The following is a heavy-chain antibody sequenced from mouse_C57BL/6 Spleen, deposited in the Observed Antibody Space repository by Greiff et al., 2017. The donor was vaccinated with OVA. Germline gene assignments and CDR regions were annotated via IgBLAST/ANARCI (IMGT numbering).Heavy chain of an antibody. CDR2: IDPETGGT. V-gene: IGHV1-15*01. D-gene: IGHD2-1*01. J-gene: IGHJ1*03. CDR1: GYTFTDYE. Sequence: QVQLQQSGAELVRPGASVTLSCKASGYTFTDYEMHWVKQTPVHGLEWIGAIDPETGGTAYNQKFKGKAILTADKSSSTAYMELRSLTSEDSAVYYCTRFYYGNYVWYFDVWGTGTTVTVSS. CDR3: TRFYYGNYVWYFDV.